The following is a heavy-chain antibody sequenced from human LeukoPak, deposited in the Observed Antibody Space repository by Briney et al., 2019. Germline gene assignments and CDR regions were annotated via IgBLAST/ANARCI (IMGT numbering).Heavy chain of an antibody. CDR2: IIPIFGTA. CDR1: GGTFSSYA. D-gene: IGHD5-12*01. J-gene: IGHJ6*02. V-gene: IGHV1-69*13. Sequence: GASVTVSCKASGGTFSSYAISWVRQAPGQGLEWMGGIIPIFGTANYAQKFQGRVTITADGSTSTAYMELSSLRSEDTAVYYCASRSGYDPSYYYYYGMDVWGQGTTVTVSS. CDR3: ASRSGYDPSYYYYYGMDV.